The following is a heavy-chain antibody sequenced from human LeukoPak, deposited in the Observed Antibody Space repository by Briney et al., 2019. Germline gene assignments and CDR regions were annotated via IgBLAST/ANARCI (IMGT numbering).Heavy chain of an antibody. J-gene: IGHJ4*02. CDR3: ARDLGRGNTPFDY. Sequence: GRSLRLSCAASGFTFSSFGMHWVRQAPVRGLEWVAVIWDDGSKKYYADSVKARFIISRDNTKNTVYLQMDSLRAEDTALYYCARDLGRGNTPFDYWGQGTLVTVSS. CDR1: GFTFSSFG. CDR2: IWDDGSKK. V-gene: IGHV3-33*01. D-gene: IGHD3-16*01.